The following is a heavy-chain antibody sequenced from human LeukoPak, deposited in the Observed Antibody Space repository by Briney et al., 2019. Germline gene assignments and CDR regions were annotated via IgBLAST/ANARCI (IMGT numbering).Heavy chain of an antibody. Sequence: SETLSLTCTVSGDTISSGYNWGWIRQPPGKGLEYMGSISHSGSTYYNPSLKSRVTISVDTSKNHLPLKLTSVTAADTALYYCTNSSCGNSFCYADDYWGPGTLVTVSS. CDR1: GDTISSGYN. V-gene: IGHV4-38-2*02. CDR3: TNSSCGNSFCYADDY. J-gene: IGHJ4*01. D-gene: IGHD2-21*01. CDR2: ISHSGST.